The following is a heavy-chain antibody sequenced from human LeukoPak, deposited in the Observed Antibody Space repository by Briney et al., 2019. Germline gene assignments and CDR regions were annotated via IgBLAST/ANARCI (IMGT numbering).Heavy chain of an antibody. V-gene: IGHV6-1*01. CDR2: TYYRSKWYN. CDR1: GDSVFSNSS. J-gene: IGHJ5*02. D-gene: IGHD6-19*01. CDR3: AKAVSVAGGYWFDP. Sequence: SQTLSLTCALSGDSVFSNSSWNWIRQSPSRGLEWLGRTYYRSKWYNDYAVSVKSRIIINPDTSKNQFSLQLNSVTPEDTAVYYCAKAVSVAGGYWFDPWGQGTLVTVSS.